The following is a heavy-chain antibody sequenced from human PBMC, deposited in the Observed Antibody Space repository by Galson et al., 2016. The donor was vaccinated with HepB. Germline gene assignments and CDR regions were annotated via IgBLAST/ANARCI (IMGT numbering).Heavy chain of an antibody. CDR2: ISYDASKK. Sequence: SLRLSCAASGFTFGSYGMHWVRQAPGKGLEWVAVISYDASKKHYADSVKGRFTISRDKSKNTLYLQMNSLRDEDTAVYYCAKSPLMFFGELLGYFQHWGQGTLVTVSS. CDR3: AKSPLMFFGELLGYFQH. D-gene: IGHD3-10*01. CDR1: GFTFGSYG. V-gene: IGHV3-30*18. J-gene: IGHJ1*01.